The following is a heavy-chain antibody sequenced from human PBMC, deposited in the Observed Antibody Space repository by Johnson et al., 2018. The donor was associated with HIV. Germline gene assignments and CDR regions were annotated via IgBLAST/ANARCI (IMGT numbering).Heavy chain of an antibody. J-gene: IGHJ3*02. CDR1: GFTVSSNY. CDR3: ATCSDQVLLGGDVFDI. D-gene: IGHD3-16*01. V-gene: IGHV3-66*01. Sequence: VQLVESGGGLVQPGGSLRLSCAASGFTVSSNYMTWVRQAPGKGLEWVSVIYSGGSTYYADSVKGRFTISRDNSKNTLYLQMNSLRAEDTALYYCATCSDQVLLGGDVFDIWGQGTMVTVSS. CDR2: IYSGGST.